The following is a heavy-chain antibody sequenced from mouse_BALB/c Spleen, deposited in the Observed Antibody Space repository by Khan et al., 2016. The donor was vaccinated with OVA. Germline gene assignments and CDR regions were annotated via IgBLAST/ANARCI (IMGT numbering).Heavy chain of an antibody. CDR3: ARSLVDYYGMDY. V-gene: IGHV5-9-3*01. CDR2: MSSGGHYN. Sequence: EVELVESGGGVVKPGGSLKLSCSVSGFTFSSFAMSWVRQTLEKRLEWVATMSSGGHYNFYPDSVKGRFTISSNTARNTLYLQMSSLRSEDKAMYYCARSLVDYYGMDYWGQGTSVKVSS. J-gene: IGHJ4*01. CDR1: GFTFSSFA. D-gene: IGHD2-2*01.